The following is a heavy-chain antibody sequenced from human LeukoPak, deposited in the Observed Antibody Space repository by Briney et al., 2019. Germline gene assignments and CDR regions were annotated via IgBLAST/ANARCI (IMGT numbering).Heavy chain of an antibody. CDR3: ARQLRDGFDY. CDR2: IIPIFGTA. D-gene: IGHD4-17*01. J-gene: IGHJ4*02. Sequence: GASVKVSCKASGYTFTGYYMHWVRQAPGQGLEWMGGIIPIFGTANYAQKFQGRVTITADKSTSTAYMELSSLRSEDTAVYYCARQLRDGFDYWGQGTLVTVSS. CDR1: GYTFTGYY. V-gene: IGHV1-69*06.